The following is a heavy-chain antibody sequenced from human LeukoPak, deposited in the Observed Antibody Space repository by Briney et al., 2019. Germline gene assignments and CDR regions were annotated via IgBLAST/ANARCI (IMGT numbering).Heavy chain of an antibody. V-gene: IGHV3-23*01. CDR2: ISGSGGST. CDR1: GFTFSGYA. D-gene: IGHD3-10*01. CDR3: AKEVRGVINTLRLGYYFDY. Sequence: GGSLRLSCAASGFTFSGYAMSWVRQAPGKGLEWVSAISGSGGSTCYADSAKGQFTISRDNSKNTLYLQMNSLRAEDTAVYYCAKEVRGVINTLRLGYYFDYWGQGTLVTVSS. J-gene: IGHJ4*02.